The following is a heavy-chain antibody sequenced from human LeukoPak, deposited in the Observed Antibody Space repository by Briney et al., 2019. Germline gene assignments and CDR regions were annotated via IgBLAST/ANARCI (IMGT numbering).Heavy chain of an antibody. D-gene: IGHD4-17*01. Sequence: GGSLRLSCAASGFTFSTYAMNWVRQAPGEGLEWVSSIGGSSTSLYYADSLKGRFTISRDNAKNSLYLQMNSLRAEDTAVYYCAREDGDYPFDYWGQGTLVTVSS. CDR3: AREDGDYPFDY. CDR2: IGGSSTSL. J-gene: IGHJ4*02. CDR1: GFTFSTYA. V-gene: IGHV3-21*01.